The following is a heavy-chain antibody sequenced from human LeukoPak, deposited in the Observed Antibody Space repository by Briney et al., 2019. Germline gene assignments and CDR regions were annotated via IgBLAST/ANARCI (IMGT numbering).Heavy chain of an antibody. J-gene: IGHJ6*02. CDR3: ARANGGAYYYGSGPYYDYGMDV. CDR2: ISYDGSNK. D-gene: IGHD3-10*01. Sequence: PGGSLRLSCAASGFTFSSYAMHWVRQAPGKGLEWVAVISYDGSNKYYAGSVKGRFTISRDNSKNTLYLQMNSLRAEDTAVYYCARANGGAYYYGSGPYYDYGMDVWGQGTTVTVSS. CDR1: GFTFSSYA. V-gene: IGHV3-30-3*01.